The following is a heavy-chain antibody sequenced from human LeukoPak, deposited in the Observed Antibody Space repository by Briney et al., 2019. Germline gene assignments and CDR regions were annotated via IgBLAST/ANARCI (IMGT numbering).Heavy chain of an antibody. Sequence: PGGSLRLSCAASGFTFSTYWMTWVRQAPGKGLEWVAHIKHDGSEEYYVDSVKGRFSISRDNSKKSLYLQMNSLRAEDTAVYYCARDSSSTSSFDYWGQGTLVTVSS. V-gene: IGHV3-7*01. CDR1: GFTFSTYW. J-gene: IGHJ4*02. CDR3: ARDSSSTSSFDY. D-gene: IGHD1-26*01. CDR2: IKHDGSEE.